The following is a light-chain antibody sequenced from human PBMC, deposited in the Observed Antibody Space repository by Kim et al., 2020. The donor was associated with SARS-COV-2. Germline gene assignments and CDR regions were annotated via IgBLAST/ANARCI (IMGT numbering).Light chain of an antibody. CDR3: ATWDDSLNSWV. V-gene: IGLV1-44*01. CDR1: TSNVGSNP. J-gene: IGLJ3*02. Sequence: QAVVTQPPSASGTPGQRVTISCSGTTSNVGSNPVNWYHLLPGTAPKLLIYSDFQRPSGVPDRFSGSKSGTSASLAINGPQSEDEADYYCATWDDSLNSWVFGGGTQLTVL. CDR2: SDF.